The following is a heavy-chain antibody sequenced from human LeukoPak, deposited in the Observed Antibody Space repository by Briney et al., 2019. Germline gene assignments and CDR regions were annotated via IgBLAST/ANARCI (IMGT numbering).Heavy chain of an antibody. J-gene: IGHJ3*01. D-gene: IGHD1-26*01. V-gene: IGHV1-3*04. CDR2: INTGNGNT. CDR3: ARDRASIVGAYMDV. Sequence: GASVKVSCKASGYTFTSYTMHWVRQAPGQRLEWMGWINTGNGNTKYSQEFQGRVTMTRDTSISTAYMELSRLRSDDTAVYYCARDRASIVGAYMDVWGQGTMVTVSP. CDR1: GYTFTSYT.